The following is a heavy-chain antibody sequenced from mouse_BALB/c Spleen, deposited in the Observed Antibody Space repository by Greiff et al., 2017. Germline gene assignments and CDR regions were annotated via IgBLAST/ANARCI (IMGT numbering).Heavy chain of an antibody. Sequence: EVQVVESGGGLVKPGGSLKLSCAASGFTFSDYYMYWVRQTPDKRLEWVATISDGGSYTYYPDSVKGRFTISRDNAKNNLYLQMSSLKSEDTAMYYCARRRLDYWGQGTTLTVSS. V-gene: IGHV5-4*02. CDR3: ARRRLDY. CDR1: GFTFSDYY. J-gene: IGHJ2*01. CDR2: ISDGGSYT.